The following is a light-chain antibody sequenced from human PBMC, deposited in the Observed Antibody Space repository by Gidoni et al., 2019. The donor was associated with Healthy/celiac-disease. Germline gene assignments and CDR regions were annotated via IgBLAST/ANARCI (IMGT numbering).Light chain of an antibody. CDR1: SSDVGGYNY. CDR3: SSYTSSSWDYV. Sequence: QSALTQPASVSGSPGQSITISCTGTSSDVGGYNYVSWYQQHPGKAPKLMIYDVSNRPSGVSNRFSGSKSGNTASLTISGLQAEDEADYYCSSYTSSSWDYVFGTGTKVTVL. V-gene: IGLV2-14*01. CDR2: DVS. J-gene: IGLJ1*01.